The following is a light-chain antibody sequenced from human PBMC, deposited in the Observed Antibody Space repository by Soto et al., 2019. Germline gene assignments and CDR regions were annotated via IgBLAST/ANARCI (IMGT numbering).Light chain of an antibody. CDR3: QHRSDWPLT. J-gene: IGKJ4*01. CDR2: DAS. CDR1: QSVSSY. V-gene: IGKV3-11*01. Sequence: EIVCPQSPATLSLSPGERDTLSCRASQSVSSYLAWYQQKPGQAPRLLIYDASNRATGIPARFSGSGSGTDFTLTISSLEPEDFAVDYGQHRSDWPLTFGGGTKVDIK.